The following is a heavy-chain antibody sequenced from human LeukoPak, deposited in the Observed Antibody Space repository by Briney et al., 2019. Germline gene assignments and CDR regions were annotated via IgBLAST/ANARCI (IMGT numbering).Heavy chain of an antibody. J-gene: IGHJ6*02. CDR2: IYHSGST. CDR1: GGSISSSNW. CDR3: ASASFGVVPLYYYYGMDV. V-gene: IGHV4-4*02. Sequence: SGTLSLTCAVSGGSISSSNWWSWVRQPPGKGLEWIGEIYHSGSTNYNPSLKSRVTISVDKSKNQFSLKLSSVTAADTAVYYCASASFGVVPLYYYYGMDVWGQGTTVTVSS. D-gene: IGHD3-3*01.